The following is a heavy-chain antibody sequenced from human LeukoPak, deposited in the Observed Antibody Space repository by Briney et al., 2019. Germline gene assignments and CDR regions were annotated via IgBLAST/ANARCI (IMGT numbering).Heavy chain of an antibody. CDR2: VFDSGRT. J-gene: IGHJ4*02. Sequence: SETLSLTCTVSGGSMTTHHWNWIRQTPGKGLEWIGYVFDSGRTKENPSLKSRVTLSADTSKNPLSLRLSSVTAADTAVYYCTTIKRGNIFGYFDFWGQGILVTVSS. V-gene: IGHV4-59*11. D-gene: IGHD3-3*02. CDR3: TTIKRGNIFGYFDF. CDR1: GGSMTTHH.